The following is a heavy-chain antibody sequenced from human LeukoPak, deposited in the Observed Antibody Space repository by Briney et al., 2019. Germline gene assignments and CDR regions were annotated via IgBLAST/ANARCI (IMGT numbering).Heavy chain of an antibody. CDR3: AKDLKGRIPAYFDY. J-gene: IGHJ4*02. D-gene: IGHD5-18*01. CDR1: GFTFSSYA. CDR2: VSASGGT. V-gene: IGHV3-23*01. Sequence: HTGGSLRLSCAASGFTFSSYAMSWVRQAPGKGLEWVSGVSASGGTYYADSVKGRFTISRDNSKNTLYLQMNSLRAEDTAVYYCAKDLKGRIPAYFDYWGQGTLVTVSS.